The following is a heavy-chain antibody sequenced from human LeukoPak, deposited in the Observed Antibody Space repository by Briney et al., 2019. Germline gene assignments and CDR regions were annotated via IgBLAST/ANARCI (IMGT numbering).Heavy chain of an antibody. V-gene: IGHV3-23*01. CDR2: ITDSGGAT. CDR1: GFTFSIYA. CDR3: AQRAQLPKRHFDY. J-gene: IGHJ4*02. D-gene: IGHD2-2*01. Sequence: GESLRLSCAASGFTFSIYAMSWVRQAPGKGLEWVSTITDSGGATYHADSVKGRFTISRDNSKNTLYLQMNSLRAEDTAVYYCAQRAQLPKRHFDYWGQGTLVTVSS.